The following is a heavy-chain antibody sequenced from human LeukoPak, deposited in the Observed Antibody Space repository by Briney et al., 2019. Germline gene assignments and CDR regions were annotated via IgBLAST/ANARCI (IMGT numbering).Heavy chain of an antibody. J-gene: IGHJ4*02. CDR2: ISGSGGSI. D-gene: IGHD4-17*01. CDR3: AKDLNPYGDYPFDY. Sequence: GGSLRLSCAASGFTFSSYAMSWVRQAPGKGLEWVSAISGSGGSIYYADSVKGRFTISRDNSKNTLYLQMNSLRAEDTAVYYCAKDLNPYGDYPFDYWGQGTLVTVSS. CDR1: GFTFSSYA. V-gene: IGHV3-23*01.